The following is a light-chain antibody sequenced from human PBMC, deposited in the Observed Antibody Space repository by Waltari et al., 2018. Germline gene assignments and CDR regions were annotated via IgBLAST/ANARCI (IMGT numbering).Light chain of an antibody. CDR1: QSVSSN. V-gene: IGKV3-15*01. CDR2: GAS. J-gene: IGKJ1*01. CDR3: QQYNNWPRT. Sequence: EIVMTQSPATLSVSPGERATLSCRVSQSVSSNLAWYQQKPGQAPRLLIDGASTRATCIPARFSGSGSGREFTLTISSLQSEDFAVYYCQQYNNWPRTFGQGTKVEIK.